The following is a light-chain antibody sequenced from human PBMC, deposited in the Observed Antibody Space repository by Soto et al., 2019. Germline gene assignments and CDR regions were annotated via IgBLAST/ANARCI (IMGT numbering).Light chain of an antibody. Sequence: QSVLTRPAPVSGSPGQSIAISCTGTSSDVGNYNLVSWYQQHPGKAPRLMIFEVNKRPSGVSDRFSGSKSGNTASLTTSGLQAEDEADYYCYSYAGSYIYYVFGAGTKVTVL. V-gene: IGLV2-23*02. CDR3: YSYAGSYIYYV. J-gene: IGLJ1*01. CDR2: EVN. CDR1: SSDVGNYNL.